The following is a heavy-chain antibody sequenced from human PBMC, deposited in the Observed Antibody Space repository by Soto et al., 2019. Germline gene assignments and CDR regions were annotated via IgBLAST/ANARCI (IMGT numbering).Heavy chain of an antibody. D-gene: IGHD1-26*01. J-gene: IGHJ5*02. Sequence: VQLQESGPGLVKPSQTLSLTCTVSSGSISSADYYWSWIRQPPGKGLEWIGYIYYTGSAYYNPSLKSRVTMSVDTSKNQFSLKVTAVTAAGTAVYYCASGWSSNWFDPWGQGTLVTVSS. CDR2: IYYTGSA. CDR1: SGSISSADYY. CDR3: ASGWSSNWFDP. V-gene: IGHV4-30-4*01.